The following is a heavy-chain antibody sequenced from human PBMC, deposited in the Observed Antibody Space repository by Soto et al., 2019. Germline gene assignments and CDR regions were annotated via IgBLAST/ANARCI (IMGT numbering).Heavy chain of an antibody. CDR3: ARRSRCSGGSCYHYYIDV. CDR1: GGSIRSCGYY. Sequence: SETLSLTCTFSGGSIRSCGYYWSWLRQHQGKGLEWIGYIYYSGSTYYNPSLKSRVTISVDTSKNQFSLKLSSVTAADTAVYYCARRSRCSGGSCYHYYIDVWGKGTTVTVSS. V-gene: IGHV4-31*03. CDR2: IYYSGST. J-gene: IGHJ6*03. D-gene: IGHD2-15*01.